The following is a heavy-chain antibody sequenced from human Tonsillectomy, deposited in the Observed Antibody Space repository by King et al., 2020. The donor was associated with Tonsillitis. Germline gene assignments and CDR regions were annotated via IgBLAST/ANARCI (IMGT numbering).Heavy chain of an antibody. CDR3: AREEGYCSRPTCYYYYYVMDV. Sequence: QVQLVESGSEVEKPGASVKVSCKASGYTLTSYNINWVRQAPGQGLEWMGRINTNTGNPTYAQGFTGRFVFSLDTSVSTAYLQISSLKAEDTAVYYCAREEGYCSRPTCYYYYYVMDVWGQGTADTV. J-gene: IGHJ6*02. CDR2: INTNTGNP. CDR1: GYTLTSYN. V-gene: IGHV7-4-1*02. D-gene: IGHD2-2*01.